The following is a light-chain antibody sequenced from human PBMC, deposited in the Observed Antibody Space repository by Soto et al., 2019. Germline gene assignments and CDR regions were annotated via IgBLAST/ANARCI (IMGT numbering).Light chain of an antibody. CDR3: QSYDHSLSGVV. Sequence: QSALTQPPSVSGAPGQRVTIPCTGNSSNIGAGYEVHWYRQFPRTAPELVVYGSNNRPSGIPDRFSASKSGTSASLAITGLQVEDEADYYCQSYDHSLSGVVFGGGTKLTVL. V-gene: IGLV1-40*01. CDR2: GSN. J-gene: IGLJ2*01. CDR1: SSNIGAGYE.